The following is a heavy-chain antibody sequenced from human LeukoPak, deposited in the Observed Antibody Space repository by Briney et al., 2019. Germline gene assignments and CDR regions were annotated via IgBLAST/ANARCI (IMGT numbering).Heavy chain of an antibody. J-gene: IGHJ4*02. CDR2: ISAYNGNT. D-gene: IGHD3-22*01. V-gene: IGHV1-18*01. Sequence: ASVKVSCKASGYTFTGYGISWVRQAPGQGLEWMGWISAYNGNTNYAQKLQGGVTITTDTSTSTAYMELRSLRSDDTAVYYCARALRPQDYYDSSGYYFDFDYWGQGTLVTVSS. CDR1: GYTFTGYG. CDR3: ARALRPQDYYDSSGYYFDFDY.